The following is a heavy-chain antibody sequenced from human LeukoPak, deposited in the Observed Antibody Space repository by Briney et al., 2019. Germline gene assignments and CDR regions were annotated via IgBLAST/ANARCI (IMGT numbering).Heavy chain of an antibody. CDR3: ARVTSSSWWDHAFDI. CDR1: GGSISSYN. D-gene: IGHD6-13*01. J-gene: IGHJ3*02. V-gene: IGHV4-59*01. CDR2: IYYSGST. Sequence: SETLSLTCTVSGGSISSYNWSWIWQPPGKGLEWIGYIYYSGSTNYNPSLKSRVTISVDTSKNQFSLKLSSVTAADTAVYYCARVTSSSWWDHAFDIWGQGSMVTVSS.